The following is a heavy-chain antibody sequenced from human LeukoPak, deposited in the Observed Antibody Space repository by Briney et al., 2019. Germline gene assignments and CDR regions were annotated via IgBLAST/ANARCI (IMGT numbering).Heavy chain of an antibody. J-gene: IGHJ4*02. V-gene: IGHV3-7*01. CDR3: ARAGGWYYFDY. CDR1: GFTFSNYW. CDR2: IKQDGSEK. D-gene: IGHD6-19*01. Sequence: GGSLRLSRAASGFTFSNYWMSWVRQAPGKGLEWVANIKQDGSEKYYVDSVKGRFTISRDNAKNSLYLQMNSLRAEDTAVYYCARAGGWYYFDYWGQGTLVTVSS.